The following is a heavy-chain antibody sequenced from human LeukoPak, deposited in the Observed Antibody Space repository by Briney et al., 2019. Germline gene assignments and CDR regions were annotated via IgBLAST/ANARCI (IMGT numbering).Heavy chain of an antibody. Sequence: GGSLRLSCAASGFTFSSYGMHWVRQAPGKGLEWVAVISYDGSNKYYADSVKGRFTISRDNSKNTLYLQMNSLRAEDTAVYYCAKDSYDSSGYYDYWGRGTLVTVSS. CDR1: GFTFSSYG. CDR3: AKDSYDSSGYYDY. CDR2: ISYDGSNK. J-gene: IGHJ4*02. D-gene: IGHD3-22*01. V-gene: IGHV3-30*18.